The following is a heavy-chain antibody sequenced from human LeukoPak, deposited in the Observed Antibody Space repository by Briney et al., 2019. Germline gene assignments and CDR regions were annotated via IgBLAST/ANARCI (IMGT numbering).Heavy chain of an antibody. CDR1: GLTFSNYW. CDR2: IEEDGSEK. J-gene: IGHJ4*02. D-gene: IGHD6-13*01. CDR3: ARVNARPGTSWYFDY. Sequence: GGSLRLSCAASGLTFSNYWMTWVRQAPGKGLEWVANIEEDGSEKYYVDSVKGRFTISRDNAKNSLYLQMNSLRAEDTAVYYCARVNARPGTSWYFDYWGQGTLVTVSS. V-gene: IGHV3-7*01.